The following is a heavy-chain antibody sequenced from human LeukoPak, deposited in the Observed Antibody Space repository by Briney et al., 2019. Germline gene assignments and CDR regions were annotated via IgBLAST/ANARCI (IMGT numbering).Heavy chain of an antibody. V-gene: IGHV3-30*18. J-gene: IGHJ6*02. CDR3: AKGHGYYYYGMDV. CDR1: GFTFSSYG. Sequence: PGGSLRLSCAASGFTFSSYGMHWVRQAPGKGLEGVAVISYDGSNKYYADSVKGRFTISRDNSKNTLYLQMNSLRAEDTAVYYCAKGHGYYYYGMDVWGQGTTVTVSS. CDR2: ISYDGSNK.